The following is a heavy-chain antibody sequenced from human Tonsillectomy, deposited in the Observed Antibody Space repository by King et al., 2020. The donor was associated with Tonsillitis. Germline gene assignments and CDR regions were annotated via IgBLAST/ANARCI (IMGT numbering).Heavy chain of an antibody. CDR3: ARMRRRFSASGSYGVDV. Sequence: QLQESGPGLVKPSETLSLTCTVSGGAINSYYWSWIRQPPGKGLEWIGLVYDSGTTKYGPSLKSRLTITVDTYKNQFSLKLNSVTAADTGTYYCARMRRRFSASGSYGVDVWGEGPTVTV. D-gene: IGHD3-10*01. V-gene: IGHV4-59*01. CDR1: GGAINSYY. CDR2: VYDSGTT. J-gene: IGHJ6*02.